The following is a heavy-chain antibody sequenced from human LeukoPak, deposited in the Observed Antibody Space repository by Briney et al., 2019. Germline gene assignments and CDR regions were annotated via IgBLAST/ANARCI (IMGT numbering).Heavy chain of an antibody. Sequence: SETLSLTCAVYGGSFSGYYWSWIRQPPGKGLEWIGYIYYSGSTNYNPSLKSRVTISVDTSKNQFSLKLSSVTAADTAVYYCARERDFDYWGQGTLVTVSS. CDR3: ARERDFDY. J-gene: IGHJ4*02. CDR2: IYYSGST. CDR1: GGSFSGYY. V-gene: IGHV4-59*01.